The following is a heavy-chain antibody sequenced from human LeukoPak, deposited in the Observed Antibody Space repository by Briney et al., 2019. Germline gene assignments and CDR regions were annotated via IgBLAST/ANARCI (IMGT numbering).Heavy chain of an antibody. CDR3: ASASCSGSSCYSGYFAY. CDR2: IYRGGSA. V-gene: IGHV3-53*01. J-gene: IGHJ4*02. Sequence: GGSLRLSCAVFGFTVSPNYMSWVRQAPGRGLGWVSVIYRGGSAYYAHSVRDRFIISRDTSKNTLYLQMNSLRAEDTAVYYCASASCSGSSCYSGYFAYWGEGALVTVSP. D-gene: IGHD2-15*01. CDR1: GFTVSPNY.